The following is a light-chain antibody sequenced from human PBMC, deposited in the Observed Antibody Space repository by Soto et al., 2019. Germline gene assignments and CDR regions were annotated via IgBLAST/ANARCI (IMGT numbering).Light chain of an antibody. CDR3: QQRSNWPLT. CDR1: QSVRNN. J-gene: IGKJ4*02. V-gene: IGKV3-15*01. CDR2: GVS. Sequence: ELVMTQSPDTLSVSPGERATLLCRASQSVRNNLAWYQQKPGQAPRLLIYGVSTRATGVPARFSGSGSGTDFTLTISSLQPEDFAVYYCQQRSNWPLTFGGGTKVEIK.